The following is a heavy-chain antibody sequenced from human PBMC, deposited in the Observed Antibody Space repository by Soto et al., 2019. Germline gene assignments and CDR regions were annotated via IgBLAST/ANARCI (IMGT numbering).Heavy chain of an antibody. CDR3: ARDSSKWVYGDPTLDY. CDR1: GFTFSSYS. D-gene: IGHD4-17*01. Sequence: EVQLVESGGGLVKPGGSLRLSCAASGFTFSSYSMNWVRQAPGKGLEWVSSISSSSSYIYYADSVKGRFTISRDNAKNSLYLQMNSLRAEDTAVYYCARDSSKWVYGDPTLDYWGQGTLVTVSS. CDR2: ISSSSSYI. V-gene: IGHV3-21*01. J-gene: IGHJ4*02.